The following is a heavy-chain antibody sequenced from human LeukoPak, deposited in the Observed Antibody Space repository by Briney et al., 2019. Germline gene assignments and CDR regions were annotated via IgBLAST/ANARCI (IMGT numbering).Heavy chain of an antibody. CDR1: GYTFTGYY. D-gene: IGHD2-15*01. Sequence: ASVKVSCKASGYTFTGYYMHWVRQAPGQGLEWMGWINPNSGGTNYAQKFQGRVTMTRDTSISTAYMELSRLRSDDTAVYLCARSKRDPRKGLDSWGQGILVTVSS. V-gene: IGHV1-2*02. CDR3: ARSKRDPRKGLDS. J-gene: IGHJ4*02. CDR2: INPNSGGT.